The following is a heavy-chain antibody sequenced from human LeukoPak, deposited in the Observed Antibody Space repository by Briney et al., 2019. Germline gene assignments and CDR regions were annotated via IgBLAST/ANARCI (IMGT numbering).Heavy chain of an antibody. V-gene: IGHV3-23*01. J-gene: IGHJ4*02. CDR1: GFTFSSYA. CDR3: AKMGYCSGGSCSCFDY. Sequence: HPGGSLRLSCAASGFTFSSYAMSWVRQAPGKGLEWVSAISGSGGSTYYADSVKGRFTISRDNSKNTLYLQMNSLRAEDTAVYYCAKMGYCSGGSCSCFDYWGQGTLATVSS. CDR2: ISGSGGST. D-gene: IGHD2-15*01.